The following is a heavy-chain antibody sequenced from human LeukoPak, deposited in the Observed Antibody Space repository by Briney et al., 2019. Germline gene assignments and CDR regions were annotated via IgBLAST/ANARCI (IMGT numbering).Heavy chain of an antibody. J-gene: IGHJ5*01. V-gene: IGHV3-74*01. CDR3: ARGPNSFYS. CDR2: MNNDRSAT. CDR1: ALSPSKYS. Sequence: AESLTLSCAASALSPSKYSMHWVRQAPGRGLVWVTRMNNDRSATYYADSVKGRITTSRDKATNTLDLQMNSLRAEDAAMYFCARGPNSFYSWGQGTRITVSA. D-gene: IGHD4-23*01.